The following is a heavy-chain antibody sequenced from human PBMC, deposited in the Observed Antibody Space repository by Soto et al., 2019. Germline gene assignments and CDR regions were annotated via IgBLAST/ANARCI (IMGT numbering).Heavy chain of an antibody. Sequence: SVKVSCKASGGTFSSYAISWVRQAPGQGLEWMGGIIPIFGTANYAQKFQGRVTITADESTSTAYMELSSLRSEDTAVYYCARGRGGAVGARIDYWGQGTLVTVSS. V-gene: IGHV1-69*13. D-gene: IGHD1-26*01. J-gene: IGHJ4*02. CDR1: GGTFSSYA. CDR2: IIPIFGTA. CDR3: ARGRGGAVGARIDY.